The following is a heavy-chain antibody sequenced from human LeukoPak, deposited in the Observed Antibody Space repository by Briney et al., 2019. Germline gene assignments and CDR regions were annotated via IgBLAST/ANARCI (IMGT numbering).Heavy chain of an antibody. V-gene: IGHV3-20*01. J-gene: IGHJ4*02. D-gene: IGHD6-6*01. CDR1: GFTFDEYA. CDR3: ATSSGIAAPGDY. Sequence: GGSLRLSCAASGFTFDEYAIHWVRQAPGKGLEWVSGINWNGGSTGYADSVKGRFTISRDNAKNSLYLQMNSLRAEDTALYHCATSSGIAAPGDYWGQGTLVTVSS. CDR2: INWNGGST.